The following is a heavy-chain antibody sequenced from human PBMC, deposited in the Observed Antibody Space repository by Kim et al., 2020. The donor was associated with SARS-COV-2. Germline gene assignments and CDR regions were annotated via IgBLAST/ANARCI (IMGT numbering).Heavy chain of an antibody. CDR2: INPNSGGT. CDR3: ARDRQQLVLWNWFDP. Sequence: ASVKVSCKASGYTFTGYYMHWVRQAPGQGLEWMGRINPNSGGTNYAQKFQGRVTMTRDTSISTAYMELSRLRSDDTAVYYCARDRQQLVLWNWFDPWGQGTRVTVSS. J-gene: IGHJ5*02. V-gene: IGHV1-2*06. CDR1: GYTFTGYY. D-gene: IGHD6-13*01.